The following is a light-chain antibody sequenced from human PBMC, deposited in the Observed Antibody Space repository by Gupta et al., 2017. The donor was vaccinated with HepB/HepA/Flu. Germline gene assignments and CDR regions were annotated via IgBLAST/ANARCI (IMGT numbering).Light chain of an antibody. J-gene: IGKJ1*01. CDR2: KAS. Sequence: DIQMTQSPSTLSASVGDRVTITCRASQTISSWLAWYQQKPGKAPKVLIYKASTLKSGVPSRFSGSGSGTEFTLTISSRQPDDFATYYCQQDKSSKTFGQGTKVEIK. CDR1: QTISSW. V-gene: IGKV1-5*03. CDR3: QQDKSSKT.